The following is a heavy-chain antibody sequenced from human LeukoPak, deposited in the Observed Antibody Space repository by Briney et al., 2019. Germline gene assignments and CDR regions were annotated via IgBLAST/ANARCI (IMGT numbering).Heavy chain of an antibody. CDR2: IRSKANSYAT. CDR1: GFTFSGSA. Sequence: GGSLKLSCAASGFTFSGSAMHWVRQASGKGLEWGGRIRSKANSYATAYAASVKGRFTISRDDSKNTAYLQMNSLKTEDTAVYYCTTGPLYYYYGMDVWGQGTTVTVSS. J-gene: IGHJ6*02. CDR3: TTGPLYYYYGMDV. V-gene: IGHV3-73*01.